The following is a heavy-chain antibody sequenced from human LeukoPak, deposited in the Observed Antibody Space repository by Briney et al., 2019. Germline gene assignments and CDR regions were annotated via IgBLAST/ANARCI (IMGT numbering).Heavy chain of an antibody. CDR2: INHSGNT. Sequence: SETLSLTCAVYGGSFSGYYWSWIRQPPGKGLEWIGEINHSGNTNYNPSLKSRVTISVDTSKNQFSLKLSSVTAADTAVYYCARANYYDSSGPLDYWGQGTLVTVSS. J-gene: IGHJ4*02. D-gene: IGHD3-22*01. CDR1: GGSFSGYY. CDR3: ARANYYDSSGPLDY. V-gene: IGHV4-34*01.